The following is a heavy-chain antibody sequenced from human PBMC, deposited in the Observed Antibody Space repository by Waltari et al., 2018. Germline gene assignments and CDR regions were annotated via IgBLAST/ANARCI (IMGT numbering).Heavy chain of an antibody. J-gene: IGHJ6*03. CDR3: AKDKSCSGGSCYMDV. CDR1: GFPFSSYG. V-gene: IGHV3-30*02. Sequence: QVQLVESGGGVVQPGGSLRLSCAASGFPFSSYGMHWVRQAPGKGLEWVAFIRYDGSNKYYADSVKGRFTISRDNSKNTLYLQMNSLRAEDTAVYYCAKDKSCSGGSCYMDVWGKGTTVTVSS. CDR2: IRYDGSNK. D-gene: IGHD2-15*01.